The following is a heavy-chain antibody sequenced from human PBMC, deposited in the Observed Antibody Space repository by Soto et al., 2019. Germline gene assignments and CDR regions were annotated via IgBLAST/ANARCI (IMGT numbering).Heavy chain of an antibody. CDR3: AQDNAITGASGGFDD. Sequence: EVQLVESGGGLVQPGRSLRLSCAASGFTFDDYAMHWVRQAPGKGLERVPGISWNRGSIGYADSVKGRFTISRDNAKNSLDLHMNSLRAEDTALYYCAQDNAITGASGGFDDWGQGTLVTVSS. D-gene: IGHD1-20*01. J-gene: IGHJ4*02. CDR1: GFTFDDYA. V-gene: IGHV3-9*01. CDR2: ISWNRGSI.